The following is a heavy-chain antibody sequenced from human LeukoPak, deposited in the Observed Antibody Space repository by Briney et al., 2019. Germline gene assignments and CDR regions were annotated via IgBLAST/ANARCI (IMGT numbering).Heavy chain of an antibody. V-gene: IGHV5-51*01. CDR3: ARPLTYSSSWRGWWFDP. J-gene: IGHJ5*02. CDR1: GYSFTSYW. Sequence: GAYLKISCKGSGYSFTSYWIGWLRQMPGKGLEWMGVIYPGDSDTRYSPSFQDQVTISADKSLSTAYLQWSSLKASDTAMYYCARPLTYSSSWRGWWFDPWGQGTLVTVSS. D-gene: IGHD6-13*01. CDR2: IYPGDSDT.